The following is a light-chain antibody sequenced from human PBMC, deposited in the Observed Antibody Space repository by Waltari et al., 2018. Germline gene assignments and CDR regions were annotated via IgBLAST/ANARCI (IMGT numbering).Light chain of an antibody. Sequence: EIVLTQSPGTLSLSPGEGATLPCRTSQTIRTTYLAWYQPKPGQAPTLLIFGTFTRATGIPDRFTGSGSGTDFSLTISSLEPEDFATYYCQQYDISPLTFGGGTKVEIK. CDR1: QTIRTTY. V-gene: IGKV3-20*01. CDR3: QQYDISPLT. J-gene: IGKJ4*01. CDR2: GTF.